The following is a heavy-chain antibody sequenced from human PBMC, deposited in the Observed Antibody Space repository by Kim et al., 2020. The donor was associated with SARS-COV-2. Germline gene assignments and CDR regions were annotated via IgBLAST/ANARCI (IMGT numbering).Heavy chain of an antibody. Sequence: SVKVSCKASGGTFSSYAISWVRQAPGQGLEWMGGIIPIFGTANYAQKFQGRVTITADESTSTAYMELSSLRSEDTAVYYCARVYCSGGSCYSSNWFDPWGQGTLVTVSS. V-gene: IGHV1-69*13. CDR1: GGTFSSYA. CDR2: IIPIFGTA. J-gene: IGHJ5*02. CDR3: ARVYCSGGSCYSSNWFDP. D-gene: IGHD2-15*01.